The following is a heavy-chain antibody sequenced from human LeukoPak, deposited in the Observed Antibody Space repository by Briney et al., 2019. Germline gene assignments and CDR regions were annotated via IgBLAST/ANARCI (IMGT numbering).Heavy chain of an antibody. D-gene: IGHD3-22*01. V-gene: IGHV3-30*04. CDR2: ISYDGSNK. J-gene: IGHJ3*02. CDR1: GFTFSSYA. CDR3: ARDDSGFYHPNAFHI. Sequence: GGSLRLSCAASGFTFSSYAMHWVRQAPGKGLEWVAVISYDGSNKYYADSVKGRFTISRDNSKNTLYLQMNSLRAEDTAVYYCARDDSGFYHPNAFHIWGQGTMVTVSS.